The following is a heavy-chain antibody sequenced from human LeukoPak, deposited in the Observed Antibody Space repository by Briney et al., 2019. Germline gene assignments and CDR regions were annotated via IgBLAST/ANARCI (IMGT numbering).Heavy chain of an antibody. Sequence: PSETLSLTCTVSRGSISPYYWSWIRQSPGKGLEWIGYIYYIGTTNYNPSLQSRVTMSVDTSTNQFTLNLASVTAADTAVYYCARGGFESCSAGSCLLGSYWGQGILVAVSS. D-gene: IGHD2-15*01. J-gene: IGHJ4*02. V-gene: IGHV4-59*01. CDR1: RGSISPYY. CDR3: ARGGFESCSAGSCLLGSY. CDR2: IYYIGTT.